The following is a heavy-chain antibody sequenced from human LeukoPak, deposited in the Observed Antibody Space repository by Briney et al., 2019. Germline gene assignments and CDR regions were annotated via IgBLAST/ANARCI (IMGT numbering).Heavy chain of an antibody. J-gene: IGHJ4*02. CDR3: AKDPGTVTTRNYFDY. D-gene: IGHD4-17*01. V-gene: IGHV3-30*18. Sequence: PGGSLRLSCAASGFTFSSYGMHWVRQAPGKGLEWLAVISYDGSNKYYADSVKGRFTISRDNSKNTLYLQMNSLRAEDTAVYYCAKDPGTVTTRNYFDYWGQGTLVTVSS. CDR2: ISYDGSNK. CDR1: GFTFSSYG.